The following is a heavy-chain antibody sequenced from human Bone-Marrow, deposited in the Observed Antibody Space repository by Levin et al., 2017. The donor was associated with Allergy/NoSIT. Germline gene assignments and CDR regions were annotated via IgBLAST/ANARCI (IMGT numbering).Heavy chain of an antibody. J-gene: IGHJ6*02. CDR2: IYYSGRT. CDR1: GVSISSSNW. CDR3: AKDRVVGGEWGDHFYGMDV. V-gene: IGHV4-4*02. D-gene: IGHD3-16*01. Sequence: SETLSLTCAVSGVSISSSNWWSWVRQSPGKRLEWIGEIYYSGRTNYNPSLNSRVTISVDKSKNQFSLKLTSMTAADTAIYYCAKDRVVGGEWGDHFYGMDVWGQGTTVTVSS.